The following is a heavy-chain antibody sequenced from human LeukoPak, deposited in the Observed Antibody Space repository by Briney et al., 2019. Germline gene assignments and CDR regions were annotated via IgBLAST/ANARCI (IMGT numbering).Heavy chain of an antibody. Sequence: GGSLRLSCAASGFTFSNYWMSWVRQAPGKGLEWVSAISGSGGSTYYADSVKGRFTISRDNSKNTLYLQMNSLRAEDTAVYYCAKALVVVPAAVEYYFDYWGQGTLVTVSS. CDR3: AKALVVVPAAVEYYFDY. CDR2: ISGSGGST. V-gene: IGHV3-23*01. D-gene: IGHD2-2*01. CDR1: GFTFSNYW. J-gene: IGHJ4*02.